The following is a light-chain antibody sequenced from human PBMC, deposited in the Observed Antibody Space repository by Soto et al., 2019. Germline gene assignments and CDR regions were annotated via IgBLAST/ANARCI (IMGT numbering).Light chain of an antibody. J-gene: IGKJ5*01. Sequence: AAVGDRGTITCVASQNIDICLSWYQQKPGKAPSLLIYDASNLKSGVPSRFSGSGSGTDFTLTIFFLQPEDSIRYYCAVSAFLLNTF. V-gene: IGKV1-5*01. CDR2: DAS. CDR1: QNIDIC. CDR3: AVSAFLLNT.